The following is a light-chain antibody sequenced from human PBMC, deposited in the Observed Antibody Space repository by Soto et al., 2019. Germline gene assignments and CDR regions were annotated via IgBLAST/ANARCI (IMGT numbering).Light chain of an antibody. Sequence: QAVVTQAPSVSGTPGQRVTISCTGSISNIGAGFNVHWYQQVPGTAPRLLIYGDTNRPSGVPGRFSASKSGASASLAITGLQSDDEADYFCQSYDADLSPTVFGTGTKLTVL. CDR1: ISNIGAGFN. J-gene: IGLJ1*01. CDR2: GDT. CDR3: QSYDADLSPTV. V-gene: IGLV1-40*03.